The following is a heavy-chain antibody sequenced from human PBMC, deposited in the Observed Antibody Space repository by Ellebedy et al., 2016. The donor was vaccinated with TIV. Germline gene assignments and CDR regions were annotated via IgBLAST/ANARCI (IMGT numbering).Heavy chain of an antibody. CDR1: GFTFSSYS. D-gene: IGHD4-11*01. V-gene: IGHV3-21*01. J-gene: IGHJ6*04. CDR3: ARVTGLYSNYF. Sequence: GGSLRLXXAASGFTFSSYSMNWVRQAPGKGLEWVSSISSSSSYIYYADSVKGRFTISRDNAKNSLYLQMNSLRAEDTAVYYCARVTGLYSNYFWGKGTTVTVSS. CDR2: ISSSSSYI.